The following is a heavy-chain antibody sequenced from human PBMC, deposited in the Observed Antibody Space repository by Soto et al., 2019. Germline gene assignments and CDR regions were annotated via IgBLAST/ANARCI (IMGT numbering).Heavy chain of an antibody. CDR2: INHSGST. CDR3: ARVYAYYYYYMAV. D-gene: IGHD2-2*02. Sequence: QVQLQQWGAGLLKPSETLSLTCAVYGGSFSGYYWSWIRQPPGKGLEWIGEINHSGSTNYNPSLKSRVTISVDTSKNQFSLKLRSVTAADTAVYYWARVYAYYYYYMAVWGKGTTVTVSS. V-gene: IGHV4-34*01. CDR1: GGSFSGYY. J-gene: IGHJ6*03.